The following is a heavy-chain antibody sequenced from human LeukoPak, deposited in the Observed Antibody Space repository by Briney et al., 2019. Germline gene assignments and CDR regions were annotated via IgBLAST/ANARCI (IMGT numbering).Heavy chain of an antibody. CDR1: GFTFSSYS. CDR2: IRSSSSYI. CDR3: ALYCSSTSCSPFDY. J-gene: IGHJ4*02. D-gene: IGHD2-2*01. V-gene: IGHV3-21*01. Sequence: PGGSLRLSCAASGFTFSSYSMNWVRQAPGKGLEWVSSIRSSSSYIYYADSVKGRFTISRDNATNSLYLQMNSLRAEDTAVYYCALYCSSTSCSPFDYWGQGTLVTVSS.